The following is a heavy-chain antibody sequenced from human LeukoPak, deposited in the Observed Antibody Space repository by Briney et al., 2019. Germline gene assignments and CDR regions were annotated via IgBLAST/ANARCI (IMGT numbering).Heavy chain of an antibody. CDR2: IFPGDSDT. Sequence: GESLKISCRGSGYTFSNYWIGWVRQMPGKGLEWMGIIFPGDSDTRYSPSFQGQVTISADKSISTAYLQWSNLKASDTAMYFCATMVGATRAFDIWGQGTMVIVSS. J-gene: IGHJ3*02. D-gene: IGHD1-26*01. CDR3: ATMVGATRAFDI. V-gene: IGHV5-51*01. CDR1: GYTFSNYW.